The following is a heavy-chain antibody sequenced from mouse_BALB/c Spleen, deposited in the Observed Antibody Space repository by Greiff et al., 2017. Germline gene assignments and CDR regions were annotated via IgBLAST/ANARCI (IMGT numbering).Heavy chain of an antibody. J-gene: IGHJ2*01. Sequence: VQLQQSGAELARPGASVKLSCKASGYTFTSYWMQWVKQRPGQGLEWIGAIYPGDGDTRYTQKFKGKATLTADKSSSTAYMQLSSLASEDSAVYYCARERGTVVFDYWGQGTTLTVSS. CDR1: GYTFTSYW. V-gene: IGHV1-87*01. CDR3: ARERGTVVFDY. D-gene: IGHD1-1*01. CDR2: IYPGDGDT.